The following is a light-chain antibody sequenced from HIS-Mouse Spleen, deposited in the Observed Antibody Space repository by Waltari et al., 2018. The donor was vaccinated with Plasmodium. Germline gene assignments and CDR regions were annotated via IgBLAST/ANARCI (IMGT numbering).Light chain of an antibody. V-gene: IGKV1-6*01. CDR3: LQDYNYPYT. CDR2: AAS. J-gene: IGKJ2*01. CDR1: QCIRND. Sequence: AIQMTHAPSSLSASLGDRVTITCRASQCIRNDLGWYQQKPGKAPKLLIYAASSLQSGVPSRFSGSGSGTDFTLTISSLQPEDFATYYCLQDYNYPYTIGQGTKLEIK.